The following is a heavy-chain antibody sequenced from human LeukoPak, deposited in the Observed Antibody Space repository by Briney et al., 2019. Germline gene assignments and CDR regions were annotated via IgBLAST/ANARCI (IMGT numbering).Heavy chain of an antibody. CDR3: ARANVDYRDYGDAFDI. CDR2: INPNSGGT. D-gene: IGHD4-17*01. V-gene: IGHV1-2*02. CDR1: GYTFTGYY. Sequence: ASVKVSCKASGYTFTGYYMHWVRQAPGQGLEWMGWINPNSGGTNYAQKFQGRVTMTRDTSISTAYMELSRLRSDDTAVYYCARANVDYRDYGDAFDIWGQGIMVTVSS. J-gene: IGHJ3*02.